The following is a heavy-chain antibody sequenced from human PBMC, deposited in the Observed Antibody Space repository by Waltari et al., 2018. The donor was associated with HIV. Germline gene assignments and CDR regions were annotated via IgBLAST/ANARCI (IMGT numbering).Heavy chain of an antibody. CDR2: IKEDGSEK. D-gene: IGHD2-2*01. CDR3: ARVGIVVVPAGTPNDAFDV. CDR1: GFTLRSPG. Sequence: EVQLVESGGGLVQPGGCLRLSCAASGFTLRSPGMTWVRQAPGKGLEWVANIKEDGSEKHYVDSVKGRLTISRDNAENSLFLQMNSLRADDTAVYYCARVGIVVVPAGTPNDAFDVWGQGTMVTVSS. J-gene: IGHJ3*01. V-gene: IGHV3-7*01.